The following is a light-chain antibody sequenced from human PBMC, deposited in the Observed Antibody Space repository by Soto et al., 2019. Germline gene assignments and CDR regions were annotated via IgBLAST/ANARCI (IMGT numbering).Light chain of an antibody. V-gene: IGLV2-14*01. CDR3: SSYTSSSTLVV. CDR1: SSDVGGYNY. CDR2: EVS. Sequence: QSALTPPASVSGAPGQAIPLSCTGTSSDVGGYNYVSWYQQHPGKAPKLMIYEVSNRPSGVSNRFSGSKSGNTASLTISGLQAEDEADYYCSSYTSSSTLVVFGGGTKVTVL. J-gene: IGLJ2*01.